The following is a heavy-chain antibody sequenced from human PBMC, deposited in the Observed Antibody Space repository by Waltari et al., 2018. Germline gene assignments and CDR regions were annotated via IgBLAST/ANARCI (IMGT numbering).Heavy chain of an antibody. CDR2: IRAYNGNT. CDR1: GYTFPSYG. J-gene: IGHJ3*02. V-gene: IGHV1-18*01. CDR3: ARGGEIVATMGDAFDI. D-gene: IGHD5-12*01. Sequence: VQLVQSGAEVKKPGASVQVYCKASGYTFPSYGLSWVRQATGQGLEWMGWIRAYNGNTNEAQKLQGRVTMTTDTSTSTAYMELRSLRSDDTAVYYCARGGEIVATMGDAFDIWGQGTMVTVSS.